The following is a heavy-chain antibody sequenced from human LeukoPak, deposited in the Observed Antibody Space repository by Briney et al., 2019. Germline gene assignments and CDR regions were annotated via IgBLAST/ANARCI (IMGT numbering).Heavy chain of an antibody. CDR2: ISGAGGST. Sequence: PGGSLRLSCAASGFTFSSYAMNWVRQAPGKGLEWVSSISGAGGSTFYADSVGGRFTISRDYSKDTLYLQMESLRVEDTAVYYCATSTAWHQSVVSWGQGTLVTVSS. CDR1: GFTFSSYA. D-gene: IGHD2-2*01. J-gene: IGHJ5*02. CDR3: ATSTAWHQSVVS. V-gene: IGHV3-23*01.